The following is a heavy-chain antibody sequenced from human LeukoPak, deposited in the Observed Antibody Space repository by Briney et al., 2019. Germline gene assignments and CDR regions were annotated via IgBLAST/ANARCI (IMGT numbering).Heavy chain of an antibody. CDR2: IYSDGTT. Sequence: GGSLRLSCAASEFSFSNSYMSWGRQAPGKGLEWVSVIYSDGTTYYAVSVKGRFTISRDNSKNTLFLQMSSLGAEDTAMYYCARGKKGLVLDFWGQGTLVTVSS. CDR3: ARGKKGLVLDF. D-gene: IGHD3/OR15-3a*01. J-gene: IGHJ4*02. CDR1: EFSFSNSY. V-gene: IGHV3-53*01.